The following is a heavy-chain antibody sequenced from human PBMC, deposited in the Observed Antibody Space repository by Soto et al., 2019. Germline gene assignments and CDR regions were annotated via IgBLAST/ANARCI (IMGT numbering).Heavy chain of an antibody. J-gene: IGHJ4*02. CDR3: ARISGGPIC. Sequence: SETLSLTCTVSGGSISCYYWRWFRQPAGKRLEWIWRTHTGGATAYSPSLRSRLDMSIDTSKNQLSLRLNYTPAADTAIYYCARISGGPICWGRGTLVTVSS. CDR2: THTGGAT. CDR1: GGSISCYY. D-gene: IGHD2-15*01. V-gene: IGHV4-4*07.